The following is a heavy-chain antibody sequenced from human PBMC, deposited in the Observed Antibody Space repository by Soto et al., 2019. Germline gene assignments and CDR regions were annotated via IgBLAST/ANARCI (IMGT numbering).Heavy chain of an antibody. Sequence: PSETLSLTCIVSGGSITSYYWSWIRQPPGKGLEWIGYIYYSGSTNYNPSLKSRVTISVDTSKNQFSLKLSSVTAADTAVYYCARTYYYGSGSLYYFDYWGQGTLVTVSS. D-gene: IGHD3-10*01. CDR1: GGSITSYY. CDR2: IYYSGST. CDR3: ARTYYYGSGSLYYFDY. J-gene: IGHJ4*02. V-gene: IGHV4-59*01.